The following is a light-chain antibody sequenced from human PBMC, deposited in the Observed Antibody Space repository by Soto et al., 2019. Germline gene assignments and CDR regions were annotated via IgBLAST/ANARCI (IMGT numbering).Light chain of an antibody. CDR2: DAS. Sequence: EIQIDRSPSTLCASVGERVTVTCRASQSISSWLAWYQQKPGKAPKLLIYDASSLESGVPSRFSGSGSGTEFTLTISSLQPDDFATYYCQQYHSYSWTFGQGTKVDIK. J-gene: IGKJ1*01. CDR1: QSISSW. CDR3: QQYHSYSWT. V-gene: IGKV1-5*01.